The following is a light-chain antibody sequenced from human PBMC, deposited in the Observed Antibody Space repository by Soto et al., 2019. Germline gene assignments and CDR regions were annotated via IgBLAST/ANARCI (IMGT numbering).Light chain of an antibody. CDR2: GVT. CDR3: SSYSNGSTVYV. CDR1: TSDIGFYDY. Sequence: QSVLTQPASVSGSPGQSLTISCTGTTSDIGFYDYVSWYQQYPGKAPKLLIYGVTIRPSGISNRFSGSKSGSTASLTISGLRDEDEADYYCSSYSNGSTVYVFGGGTKVTVL. V-gene: IGLV2-14*01. J-gene: IGLJ1*01.